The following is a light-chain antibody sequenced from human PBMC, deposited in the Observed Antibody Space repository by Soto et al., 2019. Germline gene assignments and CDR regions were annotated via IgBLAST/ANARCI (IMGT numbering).Light chain of an antibody. CDR1: QSSSSY. CDR2: AAS. CDR3: QQSYSTPRT. V-gene: IGKV1-39*01. Sequence: DIQMTQSPSSLSASVGDRVTITCRASQSSSSYLNWYQQKPGKAPKLLIYAASSLQSGVPSRFSGSGSGTDFTLTISSLQPEDFATYYYQQSYSTPRTFGQGTKVEIK. J-gene: IGKJ1*01.